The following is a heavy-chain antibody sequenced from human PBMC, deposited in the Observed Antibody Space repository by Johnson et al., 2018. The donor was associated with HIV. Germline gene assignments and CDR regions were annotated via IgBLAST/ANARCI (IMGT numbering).Heavy chain of an antibody. Sequence: QVQLVESGGDVVQPGRSLRLSCAASGFTFSTYGMHWVRQAPGKGLAWVAVMWYDGSNKYYADSVKGRFPIARDNSKNTLYLQMNSLRAEDTAVYYCAKDQSPLMTWWDAFDIWGQGTMVTVSS. J-gene: IGHJ3*02. CDR1: GFTFSTYG. CDR3: AKDQSPLMTWWDAFDI. CDR2: MWYDGSNK. V-gene: IGHV3-33*06. D-gene: IGHD2-8*02.